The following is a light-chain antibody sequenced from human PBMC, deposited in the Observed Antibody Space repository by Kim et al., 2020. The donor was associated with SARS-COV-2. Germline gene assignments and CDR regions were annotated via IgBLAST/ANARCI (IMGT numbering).Light chain of an antibody. V-gene: IGKV1-5*03. CDR3: KQYETYWT. CDR1: QSVDSW. CDR2: QAS. J-gene: IGKJ1*01. Sequence: DIQMTQSPSTLSAFVGNRVTITCRASQSVDSWLAWYQQKPGKAPKLLIYQASKLASGVPSRFSGSGSGTDFALTISNLQPDDSAIYYCKQYETYWTFGPGTNVDIK.